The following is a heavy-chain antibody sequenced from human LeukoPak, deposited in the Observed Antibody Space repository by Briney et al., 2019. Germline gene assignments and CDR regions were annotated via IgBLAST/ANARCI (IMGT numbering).Heavy chain of an antibody. D-gene: IGHD2/OR15-2a*01. CDR2: MNPNSGNS. CDR3: ATRASPAFYFSMDV. CDR1: RDTFTSYD. V-gene: IGHV1-8*01. Sequence: ASVKVSCKASRDTFTSYDIIWVRQATGQGLEWMGWMNPNSGNSGCTQKFQGRVTMTRDTSISTAYMELTSLRSEDTAVYYCATRASPAFYFSMDVWGQGTTVTVSS. J-gene: IGHJ6*02.